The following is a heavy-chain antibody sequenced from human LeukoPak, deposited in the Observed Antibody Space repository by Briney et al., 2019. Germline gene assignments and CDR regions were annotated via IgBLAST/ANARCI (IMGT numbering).Heavy chain of an antibody. D-gene: IGHD3-10*01. J-gene: IGHJ3*02. CDR1: GYTFTGYY. CDR2: INSNSGGT. V-gene: IGHV1-2*02. Sequence: ASVKVSCKASGYTFTGYYMHWVRQAPGQGLEWMGWINSNSGGTNYAQKFQGRVTMTRDTSISTAYMELSRLRSDDTAVYYCARDYYSLKTGRVRAFDIWGQGTMVTVSS. CDR3: ARDYYSLKTGRVRAFDI.